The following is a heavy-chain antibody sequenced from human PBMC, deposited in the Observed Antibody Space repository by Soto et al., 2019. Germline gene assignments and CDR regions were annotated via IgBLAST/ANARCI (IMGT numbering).Heavy chain of an antibody. CDR2: IYWDDDK. CDR1: GFSLSSDGVG. Sequence: QITLKESGPTLMKPTATLTLTCTFSGFSLSSDGVGVGWIRQPPGKALEWLALIYWDDDKRYRPSLKTRLSITKDTSKNQVVLTMTNIDPVDTATYFCAHNDFWSGATFDYWGQGTLVTVSS. J-gene: IGHJ4*02. CDR3: AHNDFWSGATFDY. D-gene: IGHD3-3*01. V-gene: IGHV2-5*02.